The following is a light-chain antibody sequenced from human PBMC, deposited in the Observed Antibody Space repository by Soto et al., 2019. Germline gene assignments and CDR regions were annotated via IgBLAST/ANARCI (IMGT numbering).Light chain of an antibody. Sequence: VLTQSPGTLSLAPGEGATLSCRASQSINSFFAWYQQRRGQAPRLLIHGASNRATGIPDRFSGSGSGTDFTLTISRLEPEDFAVYYCQQYGGSPRTFGQGTKVDIK. CDR3: QQYGGSPRT. CDR1: QSINSF. V-gene: IGKV3-20*01. J-gene: IGKJ1*01. CDR2: GAS.